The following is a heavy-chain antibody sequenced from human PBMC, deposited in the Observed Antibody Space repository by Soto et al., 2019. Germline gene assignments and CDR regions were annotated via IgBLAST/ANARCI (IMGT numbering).Heavy chain of an antibody. D-gene: IGHD2-15*01. CDR2: IYYSGST. J-gene: IGHJ5*02. CDR3: ARGMGGGTMNNWFDP. V-gene: IGHV4-30-4*01. CDR1: GGSINSGDYY. Sequence: QVQLQESGPGLVKPSQTLSLTCTVSGGSINSGDYYWSWIRQPPGKGLEWIGYIYYSGSTHYNPSLKSRVTIXXDXSXNQLSLKLSFVTAADTAVYYCARGMGGGTMNNWFDPWGQGTLVTVSS.